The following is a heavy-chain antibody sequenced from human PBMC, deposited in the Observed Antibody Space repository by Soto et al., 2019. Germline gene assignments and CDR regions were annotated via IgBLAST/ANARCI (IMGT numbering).Heavy chain of an antibody. CDR2: INHSGST. D-gene: IGHD3-9*01. CDR1: GGSFSGYY. CDR3: ARGPYYDILTGYYGADKTTKGVASGDYYYGMDV. Sequence: SETLSLTCAVYGGSFSGYYWSWIRQPPGKGLEWIGEINHSGSTNYNPSLKSRVTISVDTSKNQFSLKLSFVTAADTAVYYCARGPYYDILTGYYGADKTTKGVASGDYYYGMDVWGQGTTVTVSS. J-gene: IGHJ6*02. V-gene: IGHV4-34*01.